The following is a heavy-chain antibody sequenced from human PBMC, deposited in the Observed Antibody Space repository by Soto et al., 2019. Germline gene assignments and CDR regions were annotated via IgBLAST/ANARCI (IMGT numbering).Heavy chain of an antibody. V-gene: IGHV3-11*05. D-gene: IGHD6-13*01. Sequence: PGGSLRLSFAVSGFTFSVCYMTWIRQAPGKGLEWVSYISSSTSHTNYADSVKGRFTISRDNAKNSLFLQMNSLRAEDTAVYYCARGRGAAADYFDFWGQGTLVTVSS. CDR3: ARGRGAAADYFDF. CDR2: ISSSTSHT. J-gene: IGHJ4*02. CDR1: GFTFSVCY.